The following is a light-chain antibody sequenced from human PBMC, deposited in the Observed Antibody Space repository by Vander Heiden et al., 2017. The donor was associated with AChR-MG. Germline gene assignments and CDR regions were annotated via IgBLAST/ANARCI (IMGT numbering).Light chain of an antibody. Sequence: DIQMTQSPSTLSASVGDRVTITCRASQRISSWLAWYQQKPGKPPKLLIYKAFNLESGVPSRFSGSGSGTEFTLTITSLQPDDFGTYSCQQYHDYPWTFGQGTKVEIK. CDR3: QQYHDYPWT. CDR2: KAF. V-gene: IGKV1-5*03. J-gene: IGKJ1*01. CDR1: QRISSW.